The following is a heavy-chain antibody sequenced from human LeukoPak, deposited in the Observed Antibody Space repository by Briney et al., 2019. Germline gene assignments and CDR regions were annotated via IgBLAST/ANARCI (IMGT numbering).Heavy chain of an antibody. CDR2: INPNSGGT. J-gene: IGHJ6*02. D-gene: IGHD5-18*01. CDR1: GYTFTGYY. Sequence: ASVKVSCKASGYTFTGYYMHWVRQAPGQVLEWMGWINPNSGGTNYAQKFQGRVSMTRDTSISTAYMELSRLRSDDTAVYYCASSSRPGYSYGYGLNMDVWGQGTAVAVSS. V-gene: IGHV1-2*02. CDR3: ASSSRPGYSYGYGLNMDV.